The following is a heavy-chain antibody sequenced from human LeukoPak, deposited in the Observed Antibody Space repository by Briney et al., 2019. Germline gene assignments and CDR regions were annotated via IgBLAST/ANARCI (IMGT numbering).Heavy chain of an antibody. D-gene: IGHD6-19*01. V-gene: IGHV3-23*01. J-gene: IGHJ4*02. CDR2: ISHSGIST. CDR3: AKQVEVAGIDY. CDR1: GFTFSDFD. Sequence: PGGSLRLSCAASGFTFSDFDMNWVRQAPGKGPEWVSHISHSGISTYYADSVKGRFTVSRDNSKNTLYLQMNSLRAEDTALYYCAKQVEVAGIDYWGQGTLVTVSS.